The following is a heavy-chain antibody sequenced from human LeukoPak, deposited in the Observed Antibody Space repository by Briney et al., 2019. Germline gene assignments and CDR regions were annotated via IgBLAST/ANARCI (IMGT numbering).Heavy chain of an antibody. CDR2: TSYDETNK. V-gene: IGHV3-30*18. D-gene: IGHD3-10*01. Sequence: GGSLRLSCAASKFTFGFSGMHWVRQAPGKGLEWVASTSYDETNKQYADSVKGRFTISRDNANRTLYLQMNSPRPEDTAVYYCAKETSYYGSGTYVYFDYWGQGALVTVSS. CDR1: KFTFGFSG. CDR3: AKETSYYGSGTYVYFDY. J-gene: IGHJ4*02.